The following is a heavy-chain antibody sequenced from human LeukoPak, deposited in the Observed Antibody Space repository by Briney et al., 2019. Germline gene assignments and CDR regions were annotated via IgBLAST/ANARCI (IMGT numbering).Heavy chain of an antibody. CDR2: IYYSGST. CDR3: ARHSWVYSTRDGWFDP. D-gene: IGHD6-13*01. Sequence: SETLSLTCTVSGGSISSGGYYWSWIRQHPGKGLEWIGYIYYSGSTYYNPSLKSRVTISVDTSKNQFSLKLSSVTAADTAVYYCARHSWVYSTRDGWFDPWGQGTLVTVSS. CDR1: GGSISSGGYY. J-gene: IGHJ5*02. V-gene: IGHV4-31*03.